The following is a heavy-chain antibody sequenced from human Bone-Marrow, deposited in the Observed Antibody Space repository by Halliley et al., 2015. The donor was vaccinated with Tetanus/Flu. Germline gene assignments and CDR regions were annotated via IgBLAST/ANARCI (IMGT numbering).Heavy chain of an antibody. V-gene: IGHV3-74*01. D-gene: IGHD2-8*01. Sequence: LVWVSRINNGGSDTTYADSVKGRFTISRDNAKNTVNLEMNSLTGEDTAVYYCARGGNGGFDYWGQGTLVTVSS. J-gene: IGHJ4*02. CDR3: ARGGNGGFDY. CDR2: INNGGSDT.